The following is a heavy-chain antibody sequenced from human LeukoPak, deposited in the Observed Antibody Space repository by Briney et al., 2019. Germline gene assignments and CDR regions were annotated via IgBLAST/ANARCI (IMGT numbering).Heavy chain of an antibody. J-gene: IGHJ5*02. V-gene: IGHV4-59*08. CDR3: ARQNKGPRGSPPNWFDP. CDR2: IYYSGST. D-gene: IGHD1-26*01. Sequence: KPSETLSLTCTVSGGSISSYYWSWIRQPPGKGLEWIGYIYYSGSTNYNPSLKSRVTISVDTSKNQFSLKLSSVTAADTAVYYCARQNKGPRGSPPNWFDPWGQGTLVTVSS. CDR1: GGSISSYY.